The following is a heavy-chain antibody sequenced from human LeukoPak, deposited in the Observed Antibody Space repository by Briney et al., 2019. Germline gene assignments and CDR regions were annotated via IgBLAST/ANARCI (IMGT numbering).Heavy chain of an antibody. D-gene: IGHD1-20*01. CDR3: ARTLSPITGGFDY. V-gene: IGHV1-69*13. CDR2: IIPIFGTA. Sequence: GASVKVSCKASGGTFSSYAISWVRQAPGQGLEWMGGIIPIFGTANYAQKFQGRVTITADESTGTPYMELSSLRSEDTAVYYCARTLSPITGGFDYWGQGTLVTVSS. CDR1: GGTFSSYA. J-gene: IGHJ4*02.